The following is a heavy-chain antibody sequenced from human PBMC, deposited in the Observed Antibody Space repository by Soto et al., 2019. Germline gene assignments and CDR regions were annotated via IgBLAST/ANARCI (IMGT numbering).Heavy chain of an antibody. CDR1: GYTFTSYY. D-gene: IGHD1-7*01. J-gene: IGHJ3*02. Sequence: QVQLVQSGAEVKKPGAAVKVSCKASGYTFTSYYMRWVRQAPGQGLEWMGIINPSGPSTSYAPKFQGRVTMTRDTSKSTVYMELSSLRTEDPAVYYCAREVGRTTTSGAFDIWGQGTMVTVSS. CDR2: INPSGPST. CDR3: AREVGRTTTSGAFDI. V-gene: IGHV1-46*01.